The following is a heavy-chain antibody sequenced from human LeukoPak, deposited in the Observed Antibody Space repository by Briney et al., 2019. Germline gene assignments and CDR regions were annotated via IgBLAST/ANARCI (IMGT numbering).Heavy chain of an antibody. CDR1: GYTFPGYY. Sequence: ASVKVSRKASGYTFPGYYMHWVRQPPGQGLEWMGWINHNSGGTHYAQKFQGRVSMTRDTSISTAYMELSRLRADDTAVYYCARGDYYDSSGYYLCYFDYWGEGTLVTVSA. J-gene: IGHJ4*02. CDR2: INHNSGGT. CDR3: ARGDYYDSSGYYLCYFDY. D-gene: IGHD3-22*01. V-gene: IGHV1-2*02.